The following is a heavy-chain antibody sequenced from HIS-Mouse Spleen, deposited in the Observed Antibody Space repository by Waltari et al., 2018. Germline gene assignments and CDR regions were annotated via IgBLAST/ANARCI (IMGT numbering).Heavy chain of an antibody. D-gene: IGHD7-27*01. J-gene: IGHJ2*01. CDR3: ASLLTGDWYFDL. CDR1: GFTFSSYA. CDR2: ISYEGRNK. Sequence: QVQLVESGGGVVQPGRSLRLSCAASGFTFSSYAMHWVRQGPGRGVGWVAVISYEGRNKYYADSVKGRFTISRDNSKNTLYLQMNSLRAEDTAVYYCASLLTGDWYFDLWGLGTLVTVSS. V-gene: IGHV3-30*04.